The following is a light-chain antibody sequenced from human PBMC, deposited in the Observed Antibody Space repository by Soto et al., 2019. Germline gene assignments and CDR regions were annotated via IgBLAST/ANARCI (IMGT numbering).Light chain of an antibody. Sequence: EIVMTQFQTTLSASPGATSTLSSGASQSVGSDLAWYQQKPGQAPRLVIYDIFTRATGVPTRISGSGSGTEFTLTISSLQSEDSAVYYCQQYNSWLWTFGQGTKVDIK. CDR2: DIF. J-gene: IGKJ1*01. V-gene: IGKV3D-15*01. CDR1: QSVGSD. CDR3: QQYNSWLWT.